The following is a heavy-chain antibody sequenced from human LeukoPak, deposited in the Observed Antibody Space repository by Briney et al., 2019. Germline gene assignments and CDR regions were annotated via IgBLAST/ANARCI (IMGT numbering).Heavy chain of an antibody. CDR1: GLSFSDYG. Sequence: PGRSLRLSCAASGLSFSDYGMHWVRQAPGKGPEWVAVISYHGKNEYYADSVKGRFTISRDNSKNTLYLQMNSLRTEDTAVYYCAKDQLLFGVVIIPSIFDYWGQGTLVTVSS. CDR3: AKDQLLFGVVIIPSIFDY. D-gene: IGHD3-3*01. J-gene: IGHJ4*02. CDR2: ISYHGKNE. V-gene: IGHV3-30*18.